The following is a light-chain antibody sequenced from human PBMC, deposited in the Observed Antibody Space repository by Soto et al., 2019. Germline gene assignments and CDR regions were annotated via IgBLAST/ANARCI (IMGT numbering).Light chain of an antibody. V-gene: IGLV2-8*01. CDR3: SSRAGNNVV. Sequence: QLVLTQPPSASGSPGQSVTISCTGTSSDVGGYNYVSWYQQHPGKAPKLMIYAVSERPSGVPDRFSGSKSGNTASLTVSGLQAEDEADYYCSSRAGNNVVFGGGTQLTVL. CDR2: AVS. CDR1: SSDVGGYNY. J-gene: IGLJ2*01.